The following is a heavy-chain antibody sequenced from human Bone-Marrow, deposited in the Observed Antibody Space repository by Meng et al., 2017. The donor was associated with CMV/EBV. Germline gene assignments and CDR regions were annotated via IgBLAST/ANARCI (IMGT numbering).Heavy chain of an antibody. CDR1: GYSFTNYW. J-gene: IGHJ4*02. Sequence: GESLKISCEGSGYSFTNYWIAWVRQMPGKGLEWMGIIHPGDSDTRYSPSFQGQVTISADKSISTAYLQWSSLKASDTAMYYCARGSRGVAVAENYWGQGTLVTVSS. CDR2: IHPGDSDT. V-gene: IGHV5-51*01. CDR3: ARGSRGVAVAENY. D-gene: IGHD6-19*01.